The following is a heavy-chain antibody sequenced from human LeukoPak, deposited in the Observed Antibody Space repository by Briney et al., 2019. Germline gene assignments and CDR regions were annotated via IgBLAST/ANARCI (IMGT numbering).Heavy chain of an antibody. Sequence: PGGSLRLSCAASGFIFSSYGMHWVRQAPSKGLEWVAVISYDGRNKYYADSVKGRFTISRDNSKNTLYLQMNSLRVADTAMYYCTKGGSSDLWGHLDCWGQGTLVTVSS. V-gene: IGHV3-30*18. CDR1: GFIFSSYG. CDR3: TKGGSSDLWGHLDC. CDR2: ISYDGRNK. D-gene: IGHD2-15*01. J-gene: IGHJ4*02.